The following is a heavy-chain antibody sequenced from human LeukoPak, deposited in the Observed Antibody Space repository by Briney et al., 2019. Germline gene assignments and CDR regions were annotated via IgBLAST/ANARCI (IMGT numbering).Heavy chain of an antibody. V-gene: IGHV4-34*01. D-gene: IGHD2-15*01. J-gene: IGHJ5*02. Sequence: SETLSLTCAVYGGSFSGYYWSWIRQPPGKGLEWIGEINHSGSTNYNPSLKSRVTTSVDTSKNQFSLKLSSVTAADTAVYYCARAPRKWWPVKTWGQGTLVTVSS. CDR3: ARAPRKWWPVKT. CDR2: INHSGST. CDR1: GGSFSGYY.